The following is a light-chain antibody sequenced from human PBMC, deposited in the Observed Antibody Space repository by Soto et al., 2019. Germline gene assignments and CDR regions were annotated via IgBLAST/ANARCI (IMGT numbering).Light chain of an antibody. Sequence: VWAQSPITLTVSPGERKTRPCRASQSVSIHLAWYQQKPDQAPRLLIYDTSTRATGIPARFSGSGSGTEFTLTISSLQSEDFAVYYCQQYSNWPPITSAQGVRLEI. CDR1: QSVSIH. V-gene: IGKV3-15*01. J-gene: IGKJ5*01. CDR2: DTS. CDR3: QQYSNWPPIT.